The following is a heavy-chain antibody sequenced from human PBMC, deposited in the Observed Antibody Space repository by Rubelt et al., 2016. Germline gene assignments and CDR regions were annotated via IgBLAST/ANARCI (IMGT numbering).Heavy chain of an antibody. J-gene: IGHJ3*02. CDR2: INHSGST. Sequence: QVQLQQWGAGLLKPSETLSLTCAVYGGSFSGYYWSWIRQPPGKGLEWIGEINHSGSTNYNPSLKSRVTISVDTSKNQFSLKLSSVTAADTAVYYCARGFTAAFGIWGQGTMVTVSS. V-gene: IGHV4-34*01. D-gene: IGHD3-16*01. CDR3: ARGFTAAFGI. CDR1: GGSFSGYY.